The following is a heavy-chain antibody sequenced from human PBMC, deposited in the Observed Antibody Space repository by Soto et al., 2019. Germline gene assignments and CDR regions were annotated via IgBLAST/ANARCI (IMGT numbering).Heavy chain of an antibody. CDR3: ARLTYGGYYFDY. CDR2: IYPDDSDT. CDR1: GYDFTTYW. Sequence: PGESLKISCKASGYDFTTYWIGWVRQMPGQGLEWMGIIYPDDSDTKYGPSFQGQVTISADKSITTAYLQWNSLKASDTAMYFCARLTYGGYYFDYWGQGALVTVSS. J-gene: IGHJ4*02. D-gene: IGHD4-17*01. V-gene: IGHV5-51*01.